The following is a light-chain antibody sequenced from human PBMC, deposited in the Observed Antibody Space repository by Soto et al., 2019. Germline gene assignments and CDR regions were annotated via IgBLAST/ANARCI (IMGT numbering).Light chain of an antibody. CDR1: QSISNF. CDR2: AAS. J-gene: IGKJ4*01. Sequence: DIQMTQSPSSLSASVGDRVTITCRASQSISNFLNWYQQEPGKAPKLLIYAASGVQSGVPSRFSGSGSVTDFTLTISSLQPEDFATYYCQQSYSIPLSFAGGTKVQMK. CDR3: QQSYSIPLS. V-gene: IGKV1-39*01.